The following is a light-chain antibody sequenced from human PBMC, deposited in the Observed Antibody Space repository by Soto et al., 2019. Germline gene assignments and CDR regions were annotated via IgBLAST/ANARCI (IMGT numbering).Light chain of an antibody. CDR1: QGVSSSY. V-gene: IGKV3-20*01. Sequence: EIVWTQSPGTLSLSPGERATLSCRASQGVSSSYLAWHQQKPGQAPRLLIYGASSRATGIPDRFSGSGSGTDFTLTISRLEPEDFAVYYCQQYGSSPPRTFGQGTKVEIK. CDR3: QQYGSSPPRT. CDR2: GAS. J-gene: IGKJ1*01.